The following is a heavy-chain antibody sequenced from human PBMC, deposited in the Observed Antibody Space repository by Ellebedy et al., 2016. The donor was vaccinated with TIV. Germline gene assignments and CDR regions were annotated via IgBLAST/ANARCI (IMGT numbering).Heavy chain of an antibody. CDR3: TTDPYDYGDYRGPP. J-gene: IGHJ5*02. CDR1: GFTFSSYA. Sequence: GESLKISCAASGFTFSSYAMTWVRQAPGKGLEWVSAISTGGSSTYYADSVKGRFTISRDNSKNTLYLQMNSLKTEDTAVYYCTTDPYDYGDYRGPPWGQGTLVTVSS. D-gene: IGHD4-17*01. CDR2: ISTGGSST. V-gene: IGHV3-23*01.